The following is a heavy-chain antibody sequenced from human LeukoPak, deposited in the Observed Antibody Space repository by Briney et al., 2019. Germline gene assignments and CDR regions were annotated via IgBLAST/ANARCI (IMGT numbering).Heavy chain of an antibody. J-gene: IGHJ4*02. Sequence: GGSLRLSCAASDFSFITYAMSWVRQAPGKGLEWVSSISSSSFFISYADSVKGRFTISRDNAKNSLYLQMNSLRAEDTAVYYCAKDLYYYDSSGYYLLDYWGQGTLVTVSS. D-gene: IGHD3-22*01. CDR2: ISSSSFFI. CDR1: DFSFITYA. V-gene: IGHV3-21*01. CDR3: AKDLYYYDSSGYYLLDY.